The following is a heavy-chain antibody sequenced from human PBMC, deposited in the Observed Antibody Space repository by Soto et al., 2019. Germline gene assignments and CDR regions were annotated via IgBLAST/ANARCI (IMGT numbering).Heavy chain of an antibody. CDR3: ARAPPTCTGGSCYKGSQYYYYAMDV. D-gene: IGHD2-15*01. CDR1: GGTFITYS. J-gene: IGHJ6*02. Sequence: SVKVCYKGSGGTFITYSITWMRQAPGQGLEWMGGIIPIFATTTYAQKFQGRVTITADESTSTAYMELSSLRSEDTAVYYCARAPPTCTGGSCYKGSQYYYYAMDVWGQGTTVTVSS. V-gene: IGHV1-69*13. CDR2: IIPIFATT.